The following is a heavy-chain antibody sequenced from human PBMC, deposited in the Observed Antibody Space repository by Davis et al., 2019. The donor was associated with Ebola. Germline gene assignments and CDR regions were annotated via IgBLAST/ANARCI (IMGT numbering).Heavy chain of an antibody. CDR1: GGSFSGYY. Sequence: MPSETLSLTCAVYGGSFSGYYWSWIRQPPGKGLEWIGEIIHSGTTNYSPSLKSRLTISIDTSNNQFSLRVTSMTAEDTAVYYCARLPDADYWGQGTLVTVSS. J-gene: IGHJ4*02. V-gene: IGHV4-34*12. CDR2: IIHSGTT. CDR3: ARLPDADY.